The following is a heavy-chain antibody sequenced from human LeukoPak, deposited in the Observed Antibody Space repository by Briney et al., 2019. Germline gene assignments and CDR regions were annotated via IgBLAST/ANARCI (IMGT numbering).Heavy chain of an antibody. Sequence: PGGSLRLSCAASGFTVSSNYMSWVRQAPGKGLEWVSVIYSGGSTYYADSVKGRFTISRDNSKNTLYLQMNSLRAEDTAVYYCARARSYDSSGFDYWGQGTLVTVSS. CDR1: GFTVSSNY. J-gene: IGHJ4*02. CDR3: ARARSYDSSGFDY. V-gene: IGHV3-53*01. CDR2: IYSGGST. D-gene: IGHD3-22*01.